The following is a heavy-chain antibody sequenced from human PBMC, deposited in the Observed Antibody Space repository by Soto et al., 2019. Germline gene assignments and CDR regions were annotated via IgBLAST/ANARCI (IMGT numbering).Heavy chain of an antibody. CDR3: ARGPYSSSSVYYGMDV. D-gene: IGHD6-6*01. CDR1: GFTFSSYE. CDR2: ISSSGSTI. V-gene: IGHV3-48*03. Sequence: GGSLRLSCVFSGFTFSSYEMNWVRQAPGKGLEWVSYISSSGSTIYYADSVKGRFTISRDNAKNSLYLQMNSLRAEDTAVYYCARGPYSSSSVYYGMDVWGQGTTVTVSS. J-gene: IGHJ6*02.